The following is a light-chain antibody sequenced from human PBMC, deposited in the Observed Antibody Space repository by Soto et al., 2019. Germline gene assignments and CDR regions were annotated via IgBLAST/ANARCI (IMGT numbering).Light chain of an antibody. J-gene: IGLJ2*01. CDR2: GNS. CDR1: SSNIGAGYE. CDR3: QSYDSSLSVVV. V-gene: IGLV1-40*01. Sequence: SVLTQPPSVSGAPGQRVPISCTGSSSNIGAGYEVQWYQQLPGTAPKLLIYGNSNRPSGVPDRFSGSKSGTSASLAITGLQAEDEADYYCQSYDSSLSVVVFGGGTKLTVL.